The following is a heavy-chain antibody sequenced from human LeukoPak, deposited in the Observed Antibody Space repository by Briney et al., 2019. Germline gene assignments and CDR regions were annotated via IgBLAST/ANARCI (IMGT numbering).Heavy chain of an antibody. V-gene: IGHV3-13*01. J-gene: IGHJ4*02. D-gene: IGHD4-17*01. Sequence: GGSLRLSCAASGFTFSNYDMHWVRHAPGKGLEWVSAFHTDGGTYYLDSVKGRFTISREDAKNSLYLQMNTLRAGDTAVYYCARGSGPGVTTIDSWGQGTLVIVSS. CDR3: ARGSGPGVTTIDS. CDR2: FHTDGGT. CDR1: GFTFSNYD.